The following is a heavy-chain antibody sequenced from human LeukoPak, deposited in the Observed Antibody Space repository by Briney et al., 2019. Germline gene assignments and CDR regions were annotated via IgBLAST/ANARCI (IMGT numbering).Heavy chain of an antibody. CDR3: ASGADSSGWYGGLGDY. D-gene: IGHD6-19*01. V-gene: IGHV1-2*02. Sequence: ASVKVSCKASGYTFTNYGINWVRQAPGQGLEWMGWINPNSGGTNYAQKFQGRVTMTRDTSISTAYMELSRLRSDDTAVYYCASGADSSGWYGGLGDYWGQGTLVTVSS. CDR1: GYTFTNYG. J-gene: IGHJ4*02. CDR2: INPNSGGT.